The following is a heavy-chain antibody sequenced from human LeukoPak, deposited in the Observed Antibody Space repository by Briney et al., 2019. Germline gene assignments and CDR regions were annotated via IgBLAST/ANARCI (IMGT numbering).Heavy chain of an antibody. V-gene: IGHV1-18*01. CDR1: GYTFTSYG. D-gene: IGHD6-19*01. CDR3: ARDMYSSGRVPFDY. CDR2: ISAYNGNT. Sequence: GASVKVSCKASGYTFTSYGISWVRQAPGQGLEWMGWISAYNGNTNYAQKLQGRVTMTTDTSTCTAYMELRSLRSDDTAVYYCARDMYSSGRVPFDYWGQGTLVTVSS. J-gene: IGHJ4*02.